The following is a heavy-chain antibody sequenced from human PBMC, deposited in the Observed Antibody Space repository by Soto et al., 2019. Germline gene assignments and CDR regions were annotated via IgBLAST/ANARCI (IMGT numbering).Heavy chain of an antibody. J-gene: IGHJ4*02. D-gene: IGHD3-10*01. CDR3: ARGGGWVGEASFDS. Sequence: QVQLEQSGAEVKKPGASVKVSCKTSGYTFTSYTLHWVRQAPGQGLEWMGWINAGNGREKYSQRFQDRVSLSTDKSAPTAYMELRSPRSEDTAMYYCARGGGWVGEASFDSWGQGTLVTVSS. V-gene: IGHV1-3*01. CDR1: GYTFTSYT. CDR2: INAGNGRE.